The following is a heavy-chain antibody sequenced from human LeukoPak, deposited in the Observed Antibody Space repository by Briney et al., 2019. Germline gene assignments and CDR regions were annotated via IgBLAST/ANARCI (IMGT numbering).Heavy chain of an antibody. Sequence: GESLKIPCKGSGYSFTSYWIGWVRQMPGKGLEWMGIIYPGDSDTRYSPSFQGQVTISADKSISTAYLQWSSLKASDTAMYYCARRERNCSSTSCYTVDYWGQRTLVTVSS. V-gene: IGHV5-51*01. CDR1: GYSFTSYW. D-gene: IGHD2-2*02. CDR3: ARRERNCSSTSCYTVDY. J-gene: IGHJ4*02. CDR2: IYPGDSDT.